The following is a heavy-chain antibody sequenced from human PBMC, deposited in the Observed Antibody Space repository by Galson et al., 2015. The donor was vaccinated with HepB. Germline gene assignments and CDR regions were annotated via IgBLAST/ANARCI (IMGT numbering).Heavy chain of an antibody. CDR3: VRGFQGPGS. CDR1: GFTFRSYW. Sequence: SLRLSCAASGFTFRSYWMYWVRQAPGKGLVSVSRINGDGSTKTYADSVKGRFTISRDNAKNTLYLQVNSLRAEDTAVYYCVRGFQGPGSWGLGTLVTVSS. D-gene: IGHD5-12*01. V-gene: IGHV3-74*01. J-gene: IGHJ5*02. CDR2: INGDGSTK.